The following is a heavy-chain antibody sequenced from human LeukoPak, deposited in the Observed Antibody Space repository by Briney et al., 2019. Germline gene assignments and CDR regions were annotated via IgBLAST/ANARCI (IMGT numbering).Heavy chain of an antibody. CDR1: GFTFNSYG. Sequence: GGSLRLSCAASGFTFNSYGMHWVRQAPGKGLEWVAVISYDGSNKYYADSVKGRFTISRDNSKNTLYLQMNSLRAEDTAVYYCARGTLYYYGSGSYPTAFDYWGQGTLVTVSS. D-gene: IGHD3-10*01. CDR3: ARGTLYYYGSGSYPTAFDY. V-gene: IGHV3-30*03. CDR2: ISYDGSNK. J-gene: IGHJ4*02.